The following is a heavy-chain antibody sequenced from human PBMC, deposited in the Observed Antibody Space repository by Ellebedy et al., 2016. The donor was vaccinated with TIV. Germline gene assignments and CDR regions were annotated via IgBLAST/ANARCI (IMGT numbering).Heavy chain of an antibody. D-gene: IGHD6-19*01. CDR1: GFTFSSYS. Sequence: GESLKISCAASGFTFSSYSMNWVRQAPGKGLEWVSYISSSSGTIYYADSVKGRFTVSRDNAKSSLYLQMNSLRDEDTAVYYCARPYNSGWYSDYWGQGTLVTVSS. V-gene: IGHV3-48*02. CDR3: ARPYNSGWYSDY. J-gene: IGHJ4*02. CDR2: ISSSSGTI.